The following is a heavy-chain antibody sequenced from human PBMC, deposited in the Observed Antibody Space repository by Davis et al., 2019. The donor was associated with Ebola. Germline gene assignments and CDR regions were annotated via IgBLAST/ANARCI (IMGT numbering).Heavy chain of an antibody. CDR3: TNRKSEY. Sequence: GESLKISCAASGFTFSDSAMHWVRQASGRGLEWVGRIRSKANSYATTYAASAKGRFTISRDDSKNTAYLQMNSLKTDDTAVYYCTNRKSEYWGQGTLVTVSS. V-gene: IGHV3-73*01. J-gene: IGHJ4*02. CDR2: IRSKANSYAT. CDR1: GFTFSDSA.